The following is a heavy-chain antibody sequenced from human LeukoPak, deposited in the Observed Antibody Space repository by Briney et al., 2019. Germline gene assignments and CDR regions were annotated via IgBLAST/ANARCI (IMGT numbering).Heavy chain of an antibody. J-gene: IGHJ4*02. CDR2: ISYDGSNK. CDR1: GFTFSSYA. D-gene: IGHD2-15*01. CDR3: AKDLGIIGYFDY. Sequence: PGGSLRLSCAASGFTFSSYAMSWVRQAPGKGLEWVAVISYDGSNKYYADSVKGRFTISRDNSKNTLYLQMNSLRAEDTAVYYCAKDLGIIGYFDYWGQGTLVTVSS. V-gene: IGHV3-30*18.